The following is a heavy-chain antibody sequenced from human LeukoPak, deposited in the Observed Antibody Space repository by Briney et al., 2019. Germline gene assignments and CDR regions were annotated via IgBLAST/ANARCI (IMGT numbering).Heavy chain of an antibody. V-gene: IGHV1-18*01. CDR3: ARDDSQWLGHFDY. J-gene: IGHJ4*02. CDR1: GYTFTNYG. D-gene: IGHD6-19*01. Sequence: ASVKVSCKTSGYTFTNYGISWVRQAPGQGLEWMGWIIAYNGNTNSAQKLQGRVIMTTDTSTSTAYMELRSLRSDDTAVYYCARDDSQWLGHFDYWGQGTLVTVSS. CDR2: IIAYNGNT.